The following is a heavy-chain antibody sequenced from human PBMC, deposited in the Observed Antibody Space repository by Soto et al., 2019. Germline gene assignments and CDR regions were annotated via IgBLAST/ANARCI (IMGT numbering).Heavy chain of an antibody. Sequence: GSLRLSWAASGFTFSDYYMSWIRQAPGKGLEWVSYISSSGSTIYYADSVKGRFTISRDNAKNSLYLQMNSLRAEDTAVYYCASIDMAATTFDYWGQGTLVTVSS. CDR2: ISSSGSTI. CDR3: ASIDMAATTFDY. D-gene: IGHD5-12*01. J-gene: IGHJ4*02. CDR1: GFTFSDYY. V-gene: IGHV3-11*01.